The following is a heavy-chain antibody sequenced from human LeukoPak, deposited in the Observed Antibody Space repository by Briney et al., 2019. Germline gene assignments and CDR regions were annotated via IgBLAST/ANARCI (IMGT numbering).Heavy chain of an antibody. CDR3: ARDLSVTAKFDY. CDR2: IFRSGTT. V-gene: IGHV4-38-2*02. J-gene: IGHJ4*02. D-gene: IGHD5-18*01. CDR1: GYSISSGSY. Sequence: SETLSLTCAVSGYSISSGSYWGWIRPPPGTGLEWIGSIFRSGTTYHNPSLKSSVTISIDTSKNQVSLKLSSVTAADTAVYYCARDLSVTAKFDYWGQGTLVTVSS.